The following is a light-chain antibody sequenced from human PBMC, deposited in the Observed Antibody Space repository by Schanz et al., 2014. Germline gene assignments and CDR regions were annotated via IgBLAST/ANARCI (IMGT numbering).Light chain of an antibody. J-gene: IGLJ3*02. CDR1: DSNVGDND. Sequence: QSVLTQPPSVSAAPGQKVTISCSGGDSNVGDNDVSWYQQFPGTAPKLLIYDDNKRPSGIPDRFSVSKSGTSATLDITGLQTDDEADYYCGTWDSSLSVVVFGGGTKLTVV. CDR3: GTWDSSLSVVV. CDR2: DDN. V-gene: IGLV1-51*01.